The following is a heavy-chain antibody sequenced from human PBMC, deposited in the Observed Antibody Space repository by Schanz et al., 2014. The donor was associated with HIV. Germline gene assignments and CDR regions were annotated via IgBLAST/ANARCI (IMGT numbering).Heavy chain of an antibody. CDR2: ISGSGNTI. CDR1: GFTFSSSG. J-gene: IGHJ2*01. V-gene: IGHV3-48*01. D-gene: IGHD3-22*01. Sequence: VQLVESGGGVVQPGRSLRLSCTASGFTFSSSGMHWVRQAPGKGLEWVSYISGSGNTIYYADSVKGRFTISRDNAKNTVYLQMNSLRAEDTAVYYCARVRDTSYYDSSGYYLDYWGRGTLVTVSS. CDR3: ARVRDTSYYDSSGYYLDY.